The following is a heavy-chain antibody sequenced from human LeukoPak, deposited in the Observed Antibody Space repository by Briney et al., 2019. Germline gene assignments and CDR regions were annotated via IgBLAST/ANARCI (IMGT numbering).Heavy chain of an antibody. CDR2: ISGSGGST. CDR1: GFTFSSYA. V-gene: IGHV3-23*01. Sequence: GGSLRLSCAASGFTFSSYAMSWVRQAPGKGLEWVSAISGSGGSTYYADSVKGRFTISRDNSKNTLYLQMNSLRAEDTAVYYCAKEYYYDSSGHDAFDIWGQGTMVTVSS. D-gene: IGHD3-22*01. J-gene: IGHJ3*02. CDR3: AKEYYYDSSGHDAFDI.